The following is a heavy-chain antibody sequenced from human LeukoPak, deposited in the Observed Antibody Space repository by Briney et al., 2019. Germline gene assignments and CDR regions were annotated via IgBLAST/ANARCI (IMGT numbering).Heavy chain of an antibody. J-gene: IGHJ4*02. Sequence: SETLSLTCTVSGGSISTYSYYWGWIRQPPGKGLEWIGTLFYDGSTYYTPSLKSRVTISVDTSKNQFSLKLSSVTAADTAVYYCASSPSPDFDFWGQGTLVTVSS. D-gene: IGHD6-6*01. V-gene: IGHV4-39*07. CDR1: GGSISTYSYY. CDR2: LFYDGST. CDR3: ASSPSPDFDF.